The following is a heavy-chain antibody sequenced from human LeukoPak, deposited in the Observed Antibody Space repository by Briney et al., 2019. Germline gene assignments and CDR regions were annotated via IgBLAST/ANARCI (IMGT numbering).Heavy chain of an antibody. CDR3: ARDPQATSSSWYFPPLDY. J-gene: IGHJ4*02. CDR2: ISSSGSTI. Sequence: PGGSLRLSCAASGFTFSDYYMSWIRQAPGKGLEWVSYISSSGSTIYYADSVKGRFTISRDNAKNSLYLQMNSLRAEDTAVYYCARDPQATSSSWYFPPLDYWGQGTLVTVSS. CDR1: GFTFSDYY. V-gene: IGHV3-11*01. D-gene: IGHD6-13*01.